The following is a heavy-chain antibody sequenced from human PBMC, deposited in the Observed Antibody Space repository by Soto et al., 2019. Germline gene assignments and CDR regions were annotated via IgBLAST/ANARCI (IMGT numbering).Heavy chain of an antibody. CDR3: ARGAPDKYSNYGSYDYMDV. Sequence: GGSLRLSCAASGFTFSSYSMNWVRHAPGKGLEWVSYISSSSSTIYYADSVKGRFTISRDNAKNSLYLQMNSLRAEDTAVYYCARGAPDKYSNYGSYDYMDVWGEGTTVTVSS. CDR2: ISSSSSTI. D-gene: IGHD4-4*01. V-gene: IGHV3-48*01. CDR1: GFTFSSYS. J-gene: IGHJ6*03.